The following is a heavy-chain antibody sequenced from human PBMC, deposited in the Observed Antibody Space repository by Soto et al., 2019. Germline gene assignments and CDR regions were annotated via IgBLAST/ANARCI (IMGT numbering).Heavy chain of an antibody. CDR1: GFTFSGSA. D-gene: IGHD4-17*01. Sequence: GGSLRLSCAASGFTFSGSAMHWVRQASGKGLEWVGRIRSKANSYATAYAASVKGRFTISRDDSKNTAYLQMNSLKTEDTAVYYCTRHYIDYGDYEGGFDPWGQGTLVTVSS. CDR2: IRSKANSYAT. CDR3: TRHYIDYGDYEGGFDP. V-gene: IGHV3-73*01. J-gene: IGHJ5*02.